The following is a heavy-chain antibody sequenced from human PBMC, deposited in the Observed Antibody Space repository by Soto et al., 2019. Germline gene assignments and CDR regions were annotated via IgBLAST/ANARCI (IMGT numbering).Heavy chain of an antibody. CDR3: ARHPKRIYCSSTSCSPWNWFDP. D-gene: IGHD2-2*01. J-gene: IGHJ5*02. CDR2: IYYSGST. Sequence: QLQLQESGPGLVKPSETLSLTCTVSGGSISSSSYYWGWIRQPPGKGLEWIGSIYYSGSTYYNPSLKSRVTISVDTSKNQFSLKLSSVTAADTAVYYCARHPKRIYCSSTSCSPWNWFDPWGQGTLVTVSS. CDR1: GGSISSSSYY. V-gene: IGHV4-39*01.